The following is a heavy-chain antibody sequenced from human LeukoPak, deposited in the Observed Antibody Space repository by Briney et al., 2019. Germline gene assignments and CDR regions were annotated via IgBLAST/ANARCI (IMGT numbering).Heavy chain of an antibody. V-gene: IGHV3-30*01. D-gene: IGHD4-11*01. CDR1: GFTFNSYA. CDR3: ARADDSNYGKFDY. Sequence: GGSLRLSCAASGFTFNSYAMHWVRQAPGKGLEWVALISYDGSNKYYADSVKGRFTISRDNSKNTLYLQMNSLRAEDTAVYYCARADDSNYGKFDYWGQGTLVTVSS. CDR2: ISYDGSNK. J-gene: IGHJ4*02.